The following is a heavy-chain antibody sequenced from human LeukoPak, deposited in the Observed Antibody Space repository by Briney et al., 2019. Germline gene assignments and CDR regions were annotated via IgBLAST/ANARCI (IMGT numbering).Heavy chain of an antibody. CDR1: GFTFSSYS. V-gene: IGHV3-21*01. CDR3: ARDIVVVPAALALRGQGYMDV. Sequence: PGGSLRLSCAASGFTFSSYSMNWVRQAPGKGLEWVSSISSSSSYIYYADSVKGRFTIPRDNAKNSLYLQMNSLRAEDTAVYYCARDIVVVPAALALRGQGYMDVWGKGTTVTVSS. D-gene: IGHD2-2*01. J-gene: IGHJ6*03. CDR2: ISSSSSYI.